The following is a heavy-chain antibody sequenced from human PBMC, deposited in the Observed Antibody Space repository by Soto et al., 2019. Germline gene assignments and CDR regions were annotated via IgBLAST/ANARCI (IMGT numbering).Heavy chain of an antibody. CDR2: IKQDGSEK. CDR3: ARADLGSGSYYSAY. D-gene: IGHD3-10*01. CDR1: GFTFSSYW. Sequence: EVQLVESGGGLVQPGGSLRLSCAASGFTFSSYWMSWVRQAPGKGLEWVANIKQDGSEKYYGDSVKGRFTISSDNAKNALYLQMNSLRAEDTAVYYCARADLGSGSYYSAYWGQGTLVTVSA. V-gene: IGHV3-7*04. J-gene: IGHJ4*02.